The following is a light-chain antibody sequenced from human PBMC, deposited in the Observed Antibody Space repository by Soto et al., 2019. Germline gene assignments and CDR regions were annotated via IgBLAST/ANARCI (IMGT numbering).Light chain of an antibody. V-gene: IGKV3-11*02. CDR3: QQRGNWPPLT. Sequence: EVVLTQSPATLSLSPGERAILSCRASRSVDSHLVWYQHKPGQAPRLLIFEASTRATGIPDRFSGNGSGRDFTLTINNLQHEDFAVYYCQQRGNWPPLTFGGGTKVEIK. J-gene: IGKJ4*01. CDR1: RSVDSH. CDR2: EAS.